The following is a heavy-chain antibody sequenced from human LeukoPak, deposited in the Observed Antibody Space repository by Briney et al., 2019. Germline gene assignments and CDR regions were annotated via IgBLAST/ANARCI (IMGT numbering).Heavy chain of an antibody. CDR1: GYTFTGYD. CDR2: MNPNSGNT. V-gene: IGHV1-8*01. Sequence: GASVKGSCKASGYTFTGYDINWVRQATGQGLEWMGWMNPNSGNTGYAQKFQGRVTMTRNTSISTAYMELSSLRSEDTAVYYCARGTTLLGFDYWGQGTLVTVSS. CDR3: ARGTTLLGFDY. D-gene: IGHD1-1*01. J-gene: IGHJ4*02.